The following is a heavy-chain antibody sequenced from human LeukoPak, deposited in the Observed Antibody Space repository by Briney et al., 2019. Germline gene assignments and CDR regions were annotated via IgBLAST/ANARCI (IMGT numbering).Heavy chain of an antibody. CDR3: ARDPYYGSGHFDY. D-gene: IGHD3-10*01. J-gene: IGHJ4*02. CDR1: GFTFSSYA. Sequence: GGSLRLSCAASGFTFSSYAMSWVRQAPGKGLEWVSGFSVSDATTYYADSVKGRFTISRDNSKNTLYLQMNSLRAEDTAVYYCARDPYYGSGHFDYWGQGTLVTVSS. CDR2: FSVSDATT. V-gene: IGHV3-23*01.